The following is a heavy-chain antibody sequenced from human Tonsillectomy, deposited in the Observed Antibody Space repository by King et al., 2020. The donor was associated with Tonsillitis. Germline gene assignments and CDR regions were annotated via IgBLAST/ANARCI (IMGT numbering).Heavy chain of an antibody. V-gene: IGHV3-30-3*01. CDR1: RFTFSDYS. J-gene: IGHJ4*02. CDR2: ISYDGSNK. CDR3: AAFDSAGYYGGFDY. D-gene: IGHD3-22*01. Sequence: VQLVESGGGVVQPGTSLRLSCAASRFTFSDYSMHWVRQAPGKGLKWVAFISYDGSNKYYGASVKGRFTISRDNSKNTLYLQMNSLIAEDTAVYYCAAFDSAGYYGGFDYWGQGTLVTVSS.